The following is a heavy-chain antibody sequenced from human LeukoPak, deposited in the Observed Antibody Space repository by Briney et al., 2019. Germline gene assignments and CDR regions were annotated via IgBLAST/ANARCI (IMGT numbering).Heavy chain of an antibody. V-gene: IGHV4-59*08. J-gene: IGHJ4*02. D-gene: IGHD3-22*01. Sequence: SETLSLTCTVSGGSISSYYWSWIRQPPGKGLEWIGYIYHSGSTNYNPSLKSRVTISVDTSKNQFSLNLSSVTAADTAIYYCARRIETCHHDTSGYYFGYYFDYWGQGTLVTVSS. CDR2: IYHSGST. CDR1: GGSISSYY. CDR3: ARRIETCHHDTSGYYFGYYFDY.